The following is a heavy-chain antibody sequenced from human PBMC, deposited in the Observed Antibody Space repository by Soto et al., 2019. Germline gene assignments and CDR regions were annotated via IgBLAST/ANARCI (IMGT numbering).Heavy chain of an antibody. CDR3: RVRLGELSFSWYYYYGMDV. Sequence: SQTLSLTCAISGDTVSSNTAAWNWIRQSPSRGLEWLGRTYYRSKWHFHYALSLSSRISISPDTSKNQFSLQLISVTPDDTAVYYCRVRLGELSFSWYYYYGMDVWGQGTTVTVSS. V-gene: IGHV6-1*01. CDR1: GDTVSSNTAA. D-gene: IGHD3-16*02. J-gene: IGHJ6*02. CDR2: TYYRSKWHF.